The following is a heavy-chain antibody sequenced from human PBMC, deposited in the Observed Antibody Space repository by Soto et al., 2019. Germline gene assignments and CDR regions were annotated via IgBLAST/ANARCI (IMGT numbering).Heavy chain of an antibody. J-gene: IGHJ6*02. Sequence: QVQLQESGPGLVKPSQTLSLTCTVSGGSISSGGYYWSWIRQHPGKGLEWIGYIYYSGSTYYNPSLKSRVTLSVDTSKNQFSLKLSSVTAADTAVYYCAGMGYCTNGVCYTPYYYYYGMDVWGQGTTVTVSS. CDR2: IYYSGST. CDR3: AGMGYCTNGVCYTPYYYYYGMDV. CDR1: GGSISSGGYY. D-gene: IGHD2-8*01. V-gene: IGHV4-31*03.